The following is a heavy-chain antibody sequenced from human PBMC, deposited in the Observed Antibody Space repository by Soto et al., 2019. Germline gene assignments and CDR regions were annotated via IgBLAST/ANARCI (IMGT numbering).Heavy chain of an antibody. J-gene: IGHJ5*02. CDR3: ERVGGINWFDP. Sequence: PSETLSLTCTVSGGSISSHYWSWIRQPPGKGLECVGYIYYSGSTYYNPSLKSRVTISVDTSKNQFSLKLSSVTAADTAVHYCERVGGINWFDPWGQGTLVTVSS. CDR2: IYYSGST. CDR1: GGSISSHY. V-gene: IGHV4-59*11. D-gene: IGHD1-20*01.